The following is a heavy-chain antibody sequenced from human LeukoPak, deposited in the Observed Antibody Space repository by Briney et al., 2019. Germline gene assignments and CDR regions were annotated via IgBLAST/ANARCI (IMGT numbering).Heavy chain of an antibody. CDR1: GGSFSGYY. CDR3: ARSKLLWFGELQHDAFDI. J-gene: IGHJ3*02. CDR2: INHSGST. D-gene: IGHD3-10*01. V-gene: IGHV4-34*01. Sequence: SETLSLTCAVCGGSFSGYYWSWIRQPPGKGLEWIGEINHSGSTNYNPSLKSRVTISVDTSKNQFSLKLSSVTAADTAVYYCARSKLLWFGELQHDAFDIWGQGTMLTVSS.